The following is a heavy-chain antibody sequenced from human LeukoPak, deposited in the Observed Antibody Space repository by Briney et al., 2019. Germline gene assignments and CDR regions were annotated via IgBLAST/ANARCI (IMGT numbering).Heavy chain of an antibody. V-gene: IGHV1-18*01. Sequence: GASVKVSCKASGYTFTSYLISWVRQVPGRGLEWMGWINEHNGKPDYAQKFKDRVTLTTDTSTNTAYMELRSLTSDDTAVYYCARGDYYDSSGYYYGPTAEYFQHWGQGTLVTVSS. CDR1: GYTFTSYL. D-gene: IGHD3-22*01. J-gene: IGHJ1*01. CDR2: INEHNGKP. CDR3: ARGDYYDSSGYYYGPTAEYFQH.